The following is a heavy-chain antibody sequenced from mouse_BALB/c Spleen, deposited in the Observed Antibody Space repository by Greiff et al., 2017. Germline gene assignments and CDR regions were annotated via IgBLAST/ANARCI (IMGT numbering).Heavy chain of an antibody. CDR2: IWAGGST. CDR1: GFSLTSYG. Sequence: VKLMESGPGLVAPSQSLSITCTVSGFSLTSYGVPWVRQPPGKGLEWLGVIWAGGSTNYNSALMSRLSISNNNSKSQVFLKMNSLQTDDPAMYYSARVPCGSNYRNFDVWGAGTTLTVSS. CDR3: ARVPCGSNYRNFDV. D-gene: IGHD1-1*01. V-gene: IGHV2-9*02. J-gene: IGHJ1*01.